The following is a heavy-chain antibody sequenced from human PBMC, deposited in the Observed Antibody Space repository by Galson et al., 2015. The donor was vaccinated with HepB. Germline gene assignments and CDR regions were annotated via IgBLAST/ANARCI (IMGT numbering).Heavy chain of an antibody. CDR2: IRSKAYGGTT. CDR3: TRDLLDYYDSSGYLD. Sequence: SLRLSCAASGLTLGDYAMSWFRQAPGKGLEWVGFIRSKAYGGTTEYAASVNGRFTISRDDSKSIAYLQMNSLKTEDTAVYYCTRDLLDYYDSSGYLDWGQGTLVTVSS. J-gene: IGHJ4*02. CDR1: GLTLGDYA. D-gene: IGHD3-22*01. V-gene: IGHV3-49*03.